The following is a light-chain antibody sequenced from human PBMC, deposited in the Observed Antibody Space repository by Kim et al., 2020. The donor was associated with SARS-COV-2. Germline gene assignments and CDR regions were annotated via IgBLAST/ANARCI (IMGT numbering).Light chain of an antibody. CDR1: SMVGNG. V-gene: IGLV3-21*04. CDR3: QVWDSSSGDV. Sequence: PVKPSTITGGRNSMVGNGVHWCTPKPGQAPWLVIYCYSSRPSWIPERFSGSNSGNTATLTISRVEARDEADYYCQVWDSSSGDVFGTGTKVTVL. J-gene: IGLJ1*01. CDR2: CYS.